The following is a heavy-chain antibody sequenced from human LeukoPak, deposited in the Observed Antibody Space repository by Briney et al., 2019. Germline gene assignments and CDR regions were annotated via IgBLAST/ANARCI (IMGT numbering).Heavy chain of an antibody. J-gene: IGHJ2*01. CDR1: GFTFSSYS. CDR2: ISSSSSYI. V-gene: IGHV3-21*01. CDR3: ASCIAAAGSYWYFDL. Sequence: PGGSLRLPCAASGFTFSSYSMNWVRQAPGKGLEWVSSISSSSSYIYYADSVKGRFTISRDNAKNSPYLQMNSLRAEDTAVYYCASCIAAAGSYWYFDLWGRGTLVTVSS. D-gene: IGHD6-13*01.